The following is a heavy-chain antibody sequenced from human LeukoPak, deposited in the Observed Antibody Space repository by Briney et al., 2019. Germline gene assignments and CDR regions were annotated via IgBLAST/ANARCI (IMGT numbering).Heavy chain of an antibody. CDR2: ISTSSYYI. CDR3: ARDASGCSTGLIDS. CDR1: GFTLRSYN. V-gene: IGHV3-21*01. D-gene: IGHD1-26*01. J-gene: IGHJ4*02. Sequence: PGGSLRLSCAASGFTLRSYNMHWVRQAPGKGLEWVSYISTSSYYIYYADSVKGRFTISRDDAKNSLFLQMNSLRAEDTAIYYCARDASGCSTGLIDSWGQGTLVTVSS.